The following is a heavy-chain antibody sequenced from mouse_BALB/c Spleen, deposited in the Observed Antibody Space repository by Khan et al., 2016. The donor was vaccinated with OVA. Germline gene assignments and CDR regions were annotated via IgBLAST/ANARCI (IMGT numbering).Heavy chain of an antibody. Sequence: QVQLKQSGPGLVAPSQSLSITCTVSGFSLTSYGVHWVRQPPGKGLEWLGVIWAGGSTNYHSALMSRLSISKDNSKSQVFLKMNSLQTDDTSVYDCAGLYYYGSSVYAMDYWGQGTSVTVSS. D-gene: IGHD1-1*01. CDR2: IWAGGST. CDR1: GFSLTSYG. J-gene: IGHJ4*01. CDR3: AGLYYYGSSVYAMDY. V-gene: IGHV2-9*02.